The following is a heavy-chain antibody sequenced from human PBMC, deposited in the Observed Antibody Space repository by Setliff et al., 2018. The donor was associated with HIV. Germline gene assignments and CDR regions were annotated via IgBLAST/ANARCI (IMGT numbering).Heavy chain of an antibody. V-gene: IGHV3-20*04. CDR3: TRKHRPGVGVDL. D-gene: IGHD3-10*01. CDR1: GVTFDDDV. Sequence: GGSLRLSCAASGVTFDDDVMSWVRQAPGQGLEWVSGIDGNGGTTAYADSVKGRFTISRDNAKNSLYMQMNSLRVEDTAVYFCTRKHRPGVGVDLWGQGTTVTVSS. J-gene: IGHJ6*02. CDR2: IDGNGGTT.